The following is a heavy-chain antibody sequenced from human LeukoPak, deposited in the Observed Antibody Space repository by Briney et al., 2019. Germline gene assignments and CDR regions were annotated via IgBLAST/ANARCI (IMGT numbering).Heavy chain of an antibody. J-gene: IGHJ4*02. Sequence: SETLSLTCTVSGDSINSYYWTWIRQPPGKGLEWIGYICYSGSTNYNPSLKSRVSMSLDTSKNQVSLKLTSVTTADTAVYYCTRVAPGGLFDSWGQGALVTVSS. CDR2: ICYSGST. CDR3: TRVAPGGLFDS. V-gene: IGHV4-59*01. CDR1: GDSINSYY. D-gene: IGHD3-16*01.